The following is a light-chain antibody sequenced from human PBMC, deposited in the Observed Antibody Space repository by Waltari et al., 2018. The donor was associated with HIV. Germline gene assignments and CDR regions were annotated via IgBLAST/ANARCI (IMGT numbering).Light chain of an antibody. Sequence: VMTQSPATLSVSPGDRATLSCKTSQRISTNLAWYQQKPGQVPRLLIYGASTRATGIPDRFSGITSGTDFTLTISSLQSEDSAVYYCQQYNNWPFTFGPGTRLEIK. CDR3: QQYNNWPFT. CDR1: QRISTN. J-gene: IGKJ3*01. V-gene: IGKV3-15*01. CDR2: GAS.